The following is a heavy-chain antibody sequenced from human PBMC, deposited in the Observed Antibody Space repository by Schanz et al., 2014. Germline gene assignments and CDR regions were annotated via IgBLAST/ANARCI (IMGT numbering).Heavy chain of an antibody. D-gene: IGHD3-3*01. Sequence: QVQLVQSGAEVKKPGASVKVSCQASGYTFAGHAVPWVRQAPGQGPEWVGWIHTGSGNTKYSQKFEGRVTITRDTSASIVYMELSSLRSEDTAVFFCASGEARVTSSGVVIGPMNVWGKGTTVIVSS. CDR3: ASGEARVTSSGVVIGPMNV. CDR1: GYTFAGHA. J-gene: IGHJ6*03. V-gene: IGHV1-3*04. CDR2: IHTGSGNT.